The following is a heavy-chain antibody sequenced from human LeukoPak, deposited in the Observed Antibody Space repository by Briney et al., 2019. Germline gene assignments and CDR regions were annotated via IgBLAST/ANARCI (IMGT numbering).Heavy chain of an antibody. Sequence: SQTLSLTXTVSGGSISSGDYYWSWIRQPPGKGLEWIGYIYYSGSTYYNPSLKSRVTISVDTSKNQFSLKLSSVTAADTAVYYCAREWGSRAFDIWGQGTMVTVSS. J-gene: IGHJ3*02. CDR1: GGSISSGDYY. V-gene: IGHV4-30-4*08. CDR2: IYYSGST. CDR3: AREWGSRAFDI. D-gene: IGHD7-27*01.